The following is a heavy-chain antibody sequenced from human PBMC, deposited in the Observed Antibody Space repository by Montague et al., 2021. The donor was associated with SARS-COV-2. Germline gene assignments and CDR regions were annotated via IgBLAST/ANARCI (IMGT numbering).Heavy chain of an antibody. CDR2: IYHSGST. CDR3: ARRPLGYYYYGMDV. J-gene: IGHJ6*02. CDR1: GGSISSNNW. V-gene: IGHV4-4*02. Sequence: SETLSLTCAVSGGSISSNNWWSWVRQPPGKGLEWIGEIYHSGSTNYNPSLKSRVTISVDKSKNQFSLKLSSVTAADTAVYHCARRPLGYYYYGMDVWGQGTTVTVSS.